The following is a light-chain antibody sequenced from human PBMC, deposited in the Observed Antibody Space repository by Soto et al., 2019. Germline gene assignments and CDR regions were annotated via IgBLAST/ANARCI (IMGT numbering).Light chain of an antibody. J-gene: IGKJ1*01. CDR1: QSVSSN. CDR3: QQSDNWPRT. Sequence: EIVMTQSPATLSVSPGERATLSCRASQSVSSNLAWYQQKPGQAPMLLIYGASARATDTPARFSGSGSGTEFTLNISSLRSEDFAVYYCQQSDNWPRTFGQGTKVEIK. V-gene: IGKV3-15*01. CDR2: GAS.